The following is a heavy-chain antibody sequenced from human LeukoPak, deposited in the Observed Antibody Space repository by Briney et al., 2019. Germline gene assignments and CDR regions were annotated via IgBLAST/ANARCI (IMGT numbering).Heavy chain of an antibody. V-gene: IGHV1-2*02. CDR3: ARGSANYYGSGSYYDY. CDR1: GYTFTSYG. CDR2: INPNSGGT. D-gene: IGHD3-10*01. Sequence: GASVKVSCKASGYTFTSYGISWVRQAPGQGLEWMGWINPNSGGTNYAQKFQGRVTMTRDTSISTAYMELSRLRSDDTAVYYCARGSANYYGSGSYYDYWGQGTLVTVSS. J-gene: IGHJ4*02.